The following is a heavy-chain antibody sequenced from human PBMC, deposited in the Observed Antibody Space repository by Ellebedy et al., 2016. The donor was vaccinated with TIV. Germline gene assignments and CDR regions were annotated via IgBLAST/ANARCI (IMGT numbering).Heavy chain of an antibody. Sequence: MPSETLSLTCAVYGGSFSVYYWRWIRQPPGKGLEWIGEINHSGSTNYNPSLKSRVTISVDTSKNQFSLKLSSVTAADTAVYYCARAPYGAYRYFDLWGRGTLVTVSS. CDR3: ARAPYGAYRYFDL. D-gene: IGHD4-17*01. CDR1: GGSFSVYY. J-gene: IGHJ2*01. CDR2: INHSGST. V-gene: IGHV4-34*01.